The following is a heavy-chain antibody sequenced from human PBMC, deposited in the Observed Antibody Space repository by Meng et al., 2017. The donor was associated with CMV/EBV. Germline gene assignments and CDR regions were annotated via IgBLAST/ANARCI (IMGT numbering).Heavy chain of an antibody. CDR2: IYYSGST. CDR3: ARGVVTMIVVYDP. J-gene: IGHJ5*02. Sequence: HLLLPAPGPGFVKPSDTRSLTCTVSGGAISSSSYYWGWIRQPPGKGLEWIGSIYYSGSTYYNPSLKSRVTISVDTSKNQFSLKLSSVTAADTAVYYCARGVVTMIVVYDPWGQGTLVTVSS. D-gene: IGHD3-22*01. CDR1: GGAISSSSYY. V-gene: IGHV4-39*07.